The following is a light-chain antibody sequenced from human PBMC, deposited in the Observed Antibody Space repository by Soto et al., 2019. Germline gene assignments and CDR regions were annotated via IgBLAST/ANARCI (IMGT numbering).Light chain of an antibody. Sequence: EIVLTQSPATLALSPGERATLSCRASQSVSSYLAWYQQKPGQAPRLLSYDASNRATGIPGRFSGSGSGPHFPLTLSSLEPEDFAVYYCQQRSNWITFGQGTRLEIK. CDR3: QQRSNWIT. J-gene: IGKJ5*01. CDR1: QSVSSY. CDR2: DAS. V-gene: IGKV3-11*01.